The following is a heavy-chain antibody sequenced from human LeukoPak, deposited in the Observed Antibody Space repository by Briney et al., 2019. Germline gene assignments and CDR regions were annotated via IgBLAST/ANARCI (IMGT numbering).Heavy chain of an antibody. CDR2: IYYSGST. V-gene: IGHV4-59*01. CDR3: AARYSSSSAFDY. J-gene: IGHJ4*02. CDR1: GGSISSYY. D-gene: IGHD6-6*01. Sequence: SETLSLTCTVSGGSISSYYWSWIRQPPGKGLEWIGYIYYSGSTNYNPSLKSRVTISVDTSKNQFSLKLSSVTAADTAVYYCAARYSSSSAFDYWGQGTLVTVSS.